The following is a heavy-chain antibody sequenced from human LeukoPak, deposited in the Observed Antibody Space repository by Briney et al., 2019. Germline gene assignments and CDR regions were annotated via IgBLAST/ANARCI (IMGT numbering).Heavy chain of an antibody. J-gene: IGHJ4*02. CDR3: ARAEAYSGYGSFDY. CDR1: GGSISSGSYY. D-gene: IGHD5-12*01. Sequence: SETLSLTCTVSGGSISSGSYYWSWIRQPGGKGLEWIGRIYTSGSTNYNPSLKSRVTISADTSKNQFSLKLSSVTAADTAVYYCARAEAYSGYGSFDYWGQGTLVTVSS. V-gene: IGHV4-61*02. CDR2: IYTSGST.